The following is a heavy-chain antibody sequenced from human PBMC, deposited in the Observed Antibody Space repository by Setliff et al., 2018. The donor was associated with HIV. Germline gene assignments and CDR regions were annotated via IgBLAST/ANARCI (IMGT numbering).Heavy chain of an antibody. D-gene: IGHD2-2*01. CDR1: GYTFTTYG. CDR3: ARDSCTGTSCNVFDY. V-gene: IGHV1-18*01. CDR2: LNPNSGDT. J-gene: IGHJ4*02. Sequence: ASVKVSCKASGYTFTTYGINWVRQAPGQGLEWMGRLNPNSGDTKYSQKFQGRVTITRDTSASTAYMELSSLRSEDTAVYYCARDSCTGTSCNVFDYWGQGTLVTVSS.